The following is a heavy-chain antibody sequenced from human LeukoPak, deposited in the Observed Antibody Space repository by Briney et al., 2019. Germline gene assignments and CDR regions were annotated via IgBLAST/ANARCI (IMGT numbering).Heavy chain of an antibody. CDR3: ARGPSGASFDY. V-gene: IGHV1-2*02. J-gene: IGHJ4*02. CDR1: GYTFSAYY. CDR2: INPINGGI. Sequence: ASVKVSCKTSGYTFSAYYIHWMRQAPGQGFEWMGWINPINGGIRVAQKFQGRVTMTRDTSMNTVYVELSGLLTDDTAVYFCARGPSGASFDYWGQGTLVTVSS. D-gene: IGHD5-12*01.